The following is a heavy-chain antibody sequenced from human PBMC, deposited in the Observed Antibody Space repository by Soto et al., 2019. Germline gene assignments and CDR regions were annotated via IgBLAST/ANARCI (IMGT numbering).Heavy chain of an antibody. CDR3: ARQQYCGSSTCYDSLYYQYMDV. J-gene: IGHJ6*03. Sequence: SETLSLTCTVSGGSISSSSYYWGWIRQPPGKGLEWIGSIYYSGSTYYNPSLKSRVTISVDTTKNQFSLRLSSVTAADTAVYFCARQQYCGSSTCYDSLYYQYMDVWGKGTMVTVSS. V-gene: IGHV4-39*01. CDR1: GGSISSSSYY. D-gene: IGHD2-2*01. CDR2: IYYSGST.